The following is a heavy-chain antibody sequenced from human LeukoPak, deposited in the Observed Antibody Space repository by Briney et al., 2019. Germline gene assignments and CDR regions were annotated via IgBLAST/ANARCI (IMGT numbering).Heavy chain of an antibody. CDR3: AREVYGDSSNDY. CDR1: GYSFSDNY. Sequence: ASGKVACKASGYSFSDNYLHWVRQAPGQGLEWLGWINPNTGDTDYAQKFQSRGTMTMDASISTAYLELTRLKSDDPAVYYCAREVYGDSSNDYWGQGTLLTVSS. V-gene: IGHV1-2*02. D-gene: IGHD4-17*01. CDR2: INPNTGDT. J-gene: IGHJ4*02.